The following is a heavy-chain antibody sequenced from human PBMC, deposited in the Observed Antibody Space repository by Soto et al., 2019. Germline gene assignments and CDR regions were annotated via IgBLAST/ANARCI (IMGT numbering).Heavy chain of an antibody. CDR1: GYSISSGYY. CDR3: ATRDIHDYVWGSYRHPTLYYFDY. D-gene: IGHD3-16*02. Sequence: SETLSLTCAVSGYSISSGYYWGWIRQPPGKGLEWIGSIYHSGSTYYNPSLKSRVTISVDTSKNQFSLKLSSVTAADTAVYYCATRDIHDYVWGSYRHPTLYYFDYWGQGTMVTVSS. J-gene: IGHJ4*02. CDR2: IYHSGST. V-gene: IGHV4-38-2*01.